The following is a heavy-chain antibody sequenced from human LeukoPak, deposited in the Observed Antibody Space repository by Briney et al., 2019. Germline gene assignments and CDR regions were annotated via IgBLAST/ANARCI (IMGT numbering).Heavy chain of an antibody. J-gene: IGHJ5*02. CDR2: IKQDGSEK. CDR1: GFTFSSYW. CDR3: AKGSAMVRGVMWFDP. D-gene: IGHD3-10*01. V-gene: IGHV3-7*01. Sequence: GGSLRLSCAASGFTFSSYWMSWVRQAPGKGLEWVANIKQDGSEKYYVDSVKGRFTISRDNAKSSLYLQMNTLRAEDTAVYYCAKGSAMVRGVMWFDPWGQGTLVTVSS.